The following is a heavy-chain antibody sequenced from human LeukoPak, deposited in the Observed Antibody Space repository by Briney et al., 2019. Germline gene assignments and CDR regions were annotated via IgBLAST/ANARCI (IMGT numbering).Heavy chain of an antibody. CDR3: ASDVPVVPAATSRDY. V-gene: IGHV1-18*04. D-gene: IGHD2-2*01. CDR1: GYTFTSYG. CDR2: ISAYNGNT. Sequence: ASVKVSCKASGYTFTSYGISWVRQAPGQVLEWMGWISAYNGNTNYAQKLQGRVTMTTDTSTSTAYMELRSLRSDDTAVYYCASDVPVVPAATSRDYWGQGTLVTVSS. J-gene: IGHJ4*02.